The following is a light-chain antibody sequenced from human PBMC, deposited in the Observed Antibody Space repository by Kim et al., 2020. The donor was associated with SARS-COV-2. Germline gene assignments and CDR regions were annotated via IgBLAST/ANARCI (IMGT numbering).Light chain of an antibody. J-gene: IGKJ4*01. Sequence: DIQMTQSPSSLSASVGDRVTITCRTTQSISSHLNWYQQKPGRAPKLLISAASTLQGGIPARFSGSGSGTDFTLTISSLEPEDFAVYYCQQRSNWPPLTFGGGTKVDIK. V-gene: IGKV1-39*01. CDR3: QQRSNWPPLT. CDR2: AAS. CDR1: QSISSH.